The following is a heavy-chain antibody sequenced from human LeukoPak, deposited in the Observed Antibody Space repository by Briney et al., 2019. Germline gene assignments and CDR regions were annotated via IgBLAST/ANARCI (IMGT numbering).Heavy chain of an antibody. D-gene: IGHD3-22*01. CDR1: GGSISSYY. J-gene: IGHJ6*02. CDR3: ARDPGYYYDSSGYYSPYGMDV. V-gene: IGHV4-59*01. Sequence: SETLSLTCTVSGGSISSYYWSWIRQPPGKGLEWIGYIYYSGSTNYNPSLKSRVTISVDTSKNQFSLKLSSVTAADTAVYYCARDPGYYYDSSGYYSPYGMDVWGQGTAVTVSS. CDR2: IYYSGST.